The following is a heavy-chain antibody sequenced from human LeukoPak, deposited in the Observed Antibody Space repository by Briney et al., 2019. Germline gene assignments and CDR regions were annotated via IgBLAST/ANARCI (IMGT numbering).Heavy chain of an antibody. J-gene: IGHJ4*02. V-gene: IGHV3-74*01. CDR1: GFTFNNYW. D-gene: IGHD3-16*01. CDR2: INSDGGIT. Sequence: GGSLRLSCAASGFTFNNYWMHWVRQAPGKGLVWVSRINSDGGITNYADFVKGRFTLSRDNDKNTLYLQMNSLRAEDTAVYYCTRGGEPTFLDYWGQGTLVTVSS. CDR3: TRGGEPTFLDY.